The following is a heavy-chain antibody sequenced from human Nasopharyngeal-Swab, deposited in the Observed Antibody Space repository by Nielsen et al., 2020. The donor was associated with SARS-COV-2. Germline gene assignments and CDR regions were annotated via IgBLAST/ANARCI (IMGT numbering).Heavy chain of an antibody. V-gene: IGHV3-11*01. CDR2: ISTSGTTT. D-gene: IGHD2-15*01. Sequence: GGSLRLSCAASGFTFRDYYMAWIRQAPGKGLEWVSYISTSGTTTDSADSVKGRFTISRDNANNLLYLQMNSLKTEDTAMYYCTRCGGGCYSGRDYWGQGTLVTVSS. J-gene: IGHJ4*02. CDR3: TRCGGGCYSGRDY. CDR1: GFTFRDYY.